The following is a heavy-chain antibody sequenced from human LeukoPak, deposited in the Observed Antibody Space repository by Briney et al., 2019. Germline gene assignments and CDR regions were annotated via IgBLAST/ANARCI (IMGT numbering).Heavy chain of an antibody. J-gene: IGHJ4*02. CDR2: VIPILGIA. Sequence: SVKVSCKASGXXXSSYAXSWVRXXXXXXXXXXXXVIPILGIANYAQKFQGRVTITADKSTSTAYMELSSLRSEDTAVYYCARTGYCSGGSCLHLDYWGQGTLVTVSS. CDR1: GXXXSSYA. D-gene: IGHD2-15*01. CDR3: ARTGYCSGGSCLHLDY. V-gene: IGHV1-69*10.